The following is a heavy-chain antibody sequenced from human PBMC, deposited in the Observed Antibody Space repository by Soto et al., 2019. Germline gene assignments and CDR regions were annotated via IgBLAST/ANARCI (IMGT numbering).Heavy chain of an antibody. CDR2: IYYGGST. V-gene: IGHV4-39*01. D-gene: IGHD3-3*01. CDR1: GGSISSSSYY. J-gene: IGHJ6*03. Sequence: QLQLQESGPGLVKPSETLSLTCTVSGGSISSSSYYWGWIRQPPGKGLEWIGSIYYGGSTYYNPSLKSRVTISVDTSKNQFSLKLSSVTAADTAVYYCASNDYDFWSGYYYYYYYMDVWGKGTTVTVSS. CDR3: ASNDYDFWSGYYYYYYYMDV.